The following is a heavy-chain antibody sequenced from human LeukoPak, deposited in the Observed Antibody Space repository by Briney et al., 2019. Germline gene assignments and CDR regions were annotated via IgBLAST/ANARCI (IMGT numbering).Heavy chain of an antibody. CDR2: ISAHNGNT. V-gene: IGHV1-18*01. J-gene: IGHJ4*02. CDR1: GYSFTNYG. CDR3: ARAETTLLLNY. D-gene: IGHD4-11*01. Sequence: GASVKVSCKASGYSFTNYGIIWVRQTPGQGLQWMGWISAHNGNTNYAQKLQGRVTLTTDTSTSTVHMELRSLTSDDTAVYYCARAETTLLLNYWGQGTLVTVSS.